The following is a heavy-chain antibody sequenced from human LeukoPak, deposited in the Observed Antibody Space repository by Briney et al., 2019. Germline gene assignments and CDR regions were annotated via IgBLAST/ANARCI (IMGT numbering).Heavy chain of an antibody. D-gene: IGHD2-21*02. CDR1: GFIFSSYG. Sequence: PGRSLRLPCAASGFIFSSYGMHWVRQAPGKGLEWVAVIWYDGSKKHHADSVKGRFTISRDNSKNTLYLQMNSLRAEDTAVYYCAGDGCGGDCYLTDYWGQGTLVTVSS. V-gene: IGHV3-33*01. J-gene: IGHJ4*02. CDR2: IWYDGSKK. CDR3: AGDGCGGDCYLTDY.